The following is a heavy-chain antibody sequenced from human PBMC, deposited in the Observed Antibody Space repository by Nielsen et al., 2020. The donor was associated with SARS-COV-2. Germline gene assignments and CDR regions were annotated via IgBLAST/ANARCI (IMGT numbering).Heavy chain of an antibody. Sequence: VRQAPGKGLEWVSYISSSSSTIYYADSVKGRFTISRDNAKNSLYLQMNSLRDEDTAVYYCARDSNTYYYDSSGSYYFDYWGQGTLVTVSS. V-gene: IGHV3-48*02. J-gene: IGHJ4*02. D-gene: IGHD3-22*01. CDR3: ARDSNTYYYDSSGSYYFDY. CDR2: ISSSSSTI.